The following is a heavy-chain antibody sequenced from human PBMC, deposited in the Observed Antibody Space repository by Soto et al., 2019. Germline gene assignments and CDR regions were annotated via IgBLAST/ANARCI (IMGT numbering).Heavy chain of an antibody. CDR3: AREYCSSTSCLNWFDP. CDR2: ISSSSSTI. J-gene: IGHJ5*02. Sequence: GGSLRRSCAASGLTFSSYSMNWVRQAPGKGLEWVSYISSSSSTIYYADSVKGRFTISRDNAKNSLYLQMNSLRAEDTAVYYCAREYCSSTSCLNWFDPWGQGTLVTVSS. V-gene: IGHV3-48*01. D-gene: IGHD2-2*01. CDR1: GLTFSSYS.